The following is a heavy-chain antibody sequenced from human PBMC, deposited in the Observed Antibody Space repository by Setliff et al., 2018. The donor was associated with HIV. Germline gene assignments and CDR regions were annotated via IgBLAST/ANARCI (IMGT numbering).Heavy chain of an antibody. J-gene: IGHJ6*02. CDR2: IIPLFGSP. D-gene: IGHD3-10*01. CDR1: GGTFSDYT. CDR3: ARLVWFGEGGGV. Sequence: SVKVSCKASGGTFSDYTVNWVRQAPGQGLEWMGGIIPLFGSPDYAQKFQDKVTITADESTSTVYMDLRGLKSDDTAVYYCARLVWFGEGGGVWGQGTTVTVSS. V-gene: IGHV1-69*13.